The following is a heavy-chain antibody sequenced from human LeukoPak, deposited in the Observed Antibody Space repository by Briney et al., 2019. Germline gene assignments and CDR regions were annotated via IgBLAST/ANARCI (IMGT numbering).Heavy chain of an antibody. V-gene: IGHV4-59*12. D-gene: IGHD1-1*01. J-gene: IGHJ5*02. CDR1: DDSITIYY. Sequence: PSETLSLTCTVSDDSITIYYWSWIRQPPGKGLEWIGYIDHTGITNYNPSLKSRVTISVDTSKNQFSLKLSSVTAADTAVYYCARDLSRWHWKAWFDPWGQGTLVTVSS. CDR2: IDHTGIT. CDR3: ARDLSRWHWKAWFDP.